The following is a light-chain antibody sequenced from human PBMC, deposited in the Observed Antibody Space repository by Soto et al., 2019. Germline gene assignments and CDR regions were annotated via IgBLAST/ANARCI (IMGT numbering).Light chain of an antibody. CDR3: QQYGSSPRT. V-gene: IGKV3-20*01. J-gene: IGKJ1*01. CDR1: QSVSSSN. CDR2: GAS. Sequence: EIVLTQSPGTLSLSPGERATLSCRASQSVSSSNLAWYQQKAGQAPRLLIYGASSRAIGIPDRFSGSGSGTDFTLTISRLEPEDFAVYYCQQYGSSPRTFGQGTKVEIK.